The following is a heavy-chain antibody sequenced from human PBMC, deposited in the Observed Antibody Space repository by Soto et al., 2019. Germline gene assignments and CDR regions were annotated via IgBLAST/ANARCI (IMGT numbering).Heavy chain of an antibody. V-gene: IGHV1-69*13. CDR1: GGTFSSYA. CDR3: ARGAWQQLVRPYFDY. CDR2: IIPIFGTA. J-gene: IGHJ4*02. Sequence: SVKVSCKASGGTFSSYAISWVRQAPGQGLEWMGGIIPIFGTANYAQKFQGRVTITADESTSTAYMELSSLRSEDTAVYYCARGAWQQLVRPYFDYWGQGTLVTV. D-gene: IGHD6-13*01.